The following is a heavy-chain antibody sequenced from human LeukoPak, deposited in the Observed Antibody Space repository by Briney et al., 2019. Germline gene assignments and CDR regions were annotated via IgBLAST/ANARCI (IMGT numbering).Heavy chain of an antibody. CDR1: GFTFSSYD. Sequence: GGSLRLSCAASGFTFSSYDMHWVRQATGKGLEWVSAIGTAGDTYYPGSVKGRFTISRENAKNSLYLQMNSLRAGDTAVYYCARGVCSSTSCYRDHYYYYGMDVWGQGTTVTVSS. J-gene: IGHJ6*02. CDR2: IGTAGDT. CDR3: ARGVCSSTSCYRDHYYYYGMDV. D-gene: IGHD2-2*01. V-gene: IGHV3-13*01.